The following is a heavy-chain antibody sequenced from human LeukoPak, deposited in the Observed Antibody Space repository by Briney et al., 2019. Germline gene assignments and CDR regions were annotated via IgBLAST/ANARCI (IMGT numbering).Heavy chain of an antibody. D-gene: IGHD4-17*01. CDR1: GGSVSSGSYY. CDR3: ARVHTTVTTYYFDY. Sequence: SETLSLTCTVSGGSVSSGSYYWSWIRQPPGKGVEWIGYIYYSGSTNYNPSLKSRVTISVDTSKNQFSLKLSSVTAADTAVYYCARVHTTVTTYYFDYWGQGTLVTVSS. CDR2: IYYSGST. J-gene: IGHJ4*02. V-gene: IGHV4-61*01.